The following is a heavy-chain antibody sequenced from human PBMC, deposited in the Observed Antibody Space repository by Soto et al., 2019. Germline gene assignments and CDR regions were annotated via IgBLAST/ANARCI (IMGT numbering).Heavy chain of an antibody. Sequence: SETLSLTCSVSGGSINSYWWSWIRQPAGKGLEWIGRVYSSGTTDYNPSLNSRATLSVETSKNQFSLKLSSVTAADTAVYYCARDIGSYAYGEGYWGQGIKVTVYS. D-gene: IGHD3-10*01. CDR2: VYSSGTT. CDR1: GGSINSYW. J-gene: IGHJ4*02. V-gene: IGHV4-4*07. CDR3: ARDIGSYAYGEGY.